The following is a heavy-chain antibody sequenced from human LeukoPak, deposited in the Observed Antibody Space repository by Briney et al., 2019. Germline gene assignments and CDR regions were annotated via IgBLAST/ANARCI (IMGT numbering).Heavy chain of an antibody. CDR3: AKGPYYYDSSGYSRRWFDP. D-gene: IGHD3-22*01. J-gene: IGHJ5*02. Sequence: PGGSLRLSCAASGFTFSSYAMSWVRQPPGKGLEWVSSISGSGGITYYADSVKGRFTISRDNSKNTLYLQMSNLRAEDTAVYHCAKGPYYYDSSGYSRRWFDPWGQGTLVTVSS. CDR2: ISGSGGIT. CDR1: GFTFSSYA. V-gene: IGHV3-23*01.